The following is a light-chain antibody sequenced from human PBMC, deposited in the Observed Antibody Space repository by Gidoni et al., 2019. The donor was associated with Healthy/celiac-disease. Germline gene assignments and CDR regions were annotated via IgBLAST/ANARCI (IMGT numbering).Light chain of an antibody. CDR3: QQQNDRPPYT. Sequence: EIVITQSPATLSVSPGKRATLSCRASQSVSSNFARYQQQHGQDPRRLIYGVSTRAPGSTARFSGSGWGTEVTLTISSRQEEDDAVVYCQQQNDRPPYTFXXXTKLEIK. CDR1: QSVSSN. CDR2: GVS. J-gene: IGKJ2*01. V-gene: IGKV3-15*01.